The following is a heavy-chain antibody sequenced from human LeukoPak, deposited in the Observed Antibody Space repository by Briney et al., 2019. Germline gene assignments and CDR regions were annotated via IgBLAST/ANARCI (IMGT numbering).Heavy chain of an antibody. J-gene: IGHJ1*01. D-gene: IGHD2-2*01. V-gene: IGHV3-23*01. CDR1: GVTLSSYV. Sequence: GGSLRLSSEASGVTLSSYVMGWVRQAPGKGLEWVSLISGGGGYTYYADSVKGRFTISRDNSKNTPYLQMNSLRAEDTDVYYCARGLGKGSSDEKPDRQHWGQGTLVSVS. CDR2: ISGGGGYT. CDR3: ARGLGKGSSDEKPDRQH.